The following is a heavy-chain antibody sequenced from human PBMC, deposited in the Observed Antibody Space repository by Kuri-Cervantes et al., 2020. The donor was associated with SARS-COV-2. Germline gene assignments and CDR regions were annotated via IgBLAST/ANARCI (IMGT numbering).Heavy chain of an antibody. D-gene: IGHD1-14*01. CDR1: GFTFSSYS. J-gene: IGHJ6*03. CDR2: ISGSGDSK. CDR3: ARDSSWNHAYYYYYMDV. V-gene: IGHV3-23*01. Sequence: GESLKISCAASGFTFSSYSMNWVRQAPGKGLEWVSAISGSGDSKYYADSVKGRFTISRDNSKNTLYLQMNSLGDEDTAVYYCARDSSWNHAYYYYYMDVWGKGTTVTVSS.